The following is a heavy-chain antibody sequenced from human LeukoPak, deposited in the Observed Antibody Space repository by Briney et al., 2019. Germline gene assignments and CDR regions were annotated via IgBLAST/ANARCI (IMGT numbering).Heavy chain of an antibody. CDR3: AKPPLRFGEFPFDY. V-gene: IGHV3-23*01. Sequence: GGSLRLSCAASGFTFSRYSMNWVRQAPGKGLEWVSAISGSGGSTYYADSVKGRFTISRDNSKNTLYLQMNSLRAEDTAVYYCAKPPLRFGEFPFDYWGQGTLVTVSS. CDR1: GFTFSRYS. J-gene: IGHJ4*02. D-gene: IGHD3-10*01. CDR2: ISGSGGST.